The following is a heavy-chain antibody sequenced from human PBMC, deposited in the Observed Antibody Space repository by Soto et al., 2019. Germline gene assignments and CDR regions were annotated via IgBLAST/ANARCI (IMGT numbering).Heavy chain of an antibody. D-gene: IGHD6-19*01. Sequence: PSETLSLTCTVSGGSISSYYWSWIRQPPGKGLEWIGYIYYSGSTNYNPSLKSRVTISVDTSKNQFSLKLSSVTAADTAVYYCATHPTGSGWTNFDYWGQGTLVTVSS. CDR2: IYYSGST. V-gene: IGHV4-59*01. CDR3: ATHPTGSGWTNFDY. CDR1: GGSISSYY. J-gene: IGHJ4*02.